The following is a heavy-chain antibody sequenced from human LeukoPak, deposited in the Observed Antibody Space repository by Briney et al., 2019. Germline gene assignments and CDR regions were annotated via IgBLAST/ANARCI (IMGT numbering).Heavy chain of an antibody. Sequence: SETLSLTCTVSGGSISSYYWSWIRQSPGKGLEWIGYIYSTGSTKYNPSLESRVTISVDTSKRQLSLKMSSVIAADTAVYYCARDSDNMGYNWFDPWGQGTLVTVSS. CDR1: GGSISSYY. V-gene: IGHV4-59*01. D-gene: IGHD2-21*01. CDR2: IYSTGST. J-gene: IGHJ5*02. CDR3: ARDSDNMGYNWFDP.